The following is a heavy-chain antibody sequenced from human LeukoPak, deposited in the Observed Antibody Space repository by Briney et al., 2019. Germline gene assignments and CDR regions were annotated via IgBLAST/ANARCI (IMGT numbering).Heavy chain of an antibody. CDR3: ARGGLVVAATIDY. V-gene: IGHV1-3*01. CDR2: INAGNGNT. D-gene: IGHD2-15*01. Sequence: ASVKVSCKASGCTFTSYAMRWVRQAPGQRLEWMGWINAGNGNTKYSQKFQGRVTITRDTSASTAYMELSSLRSEDTAVYYCARGGLVVAATIDYWGQGTLVTVSS. J-gene: IGHJ4*02. CDR1: GCTFTSYA.